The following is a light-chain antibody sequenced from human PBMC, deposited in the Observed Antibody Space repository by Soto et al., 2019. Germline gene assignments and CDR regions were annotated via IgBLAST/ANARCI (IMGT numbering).Light chain of an antibody. CDR3: CSYAVTDVL. CDR1: SSDVGAYNY. CDR2: EVT. J-gene: IGLJ2*01. Sequence: QSALTQPASVSGSPGQSITISCTGTSSDVGAYNYVSWYQQYPGKAPKLIIYEVTNRPSGVSNRFSGSKSANTASLTIFGLQAEDEADYYCCSYAVTDVLFGGGTKLTVL. V-gene: IGLV2-14*01.